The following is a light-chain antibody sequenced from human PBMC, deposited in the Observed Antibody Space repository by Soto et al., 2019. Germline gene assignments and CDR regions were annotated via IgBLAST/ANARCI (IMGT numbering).Light chain of an antibody. CDR1: QNINNF. Sequence: EIVLTQSPATLSLSPGERATLSCRASQNINNFLAWFQQKPGQAPRLLIYDASNRATGIPARFIGSGSGTDFTLSISTLEPEDFAVYYSQQRRDWPLTFGGGTKVEIK. CDR3: QQRRDWPLT. V-gene: IGKV3-11*01. J-gene: IGKJ4*01. CDR2: DAS.